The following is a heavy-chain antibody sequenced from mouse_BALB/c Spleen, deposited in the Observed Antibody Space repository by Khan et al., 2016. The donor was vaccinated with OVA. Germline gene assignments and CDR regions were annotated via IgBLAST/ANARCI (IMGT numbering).Heavy chain of an antibody. D-gene: IGHD1-1*01. Sequence: EVQLQESGAELVKPGASVKLSCTASGFNINDTCLHWVKQRPEQGLEWIGSIDPANGEPKYDPKFQATATITADTPSNLPYLPLSSLTSEVTAVYYWARSNALWTMEFWGPGTAVTVSS. V-gene: IGHV14-3*02. J-gene: IGHJ4*01. CDR1: GFNINDTC. CDR2: IDPANGEP. CDR3: ARSNALWTMEF.